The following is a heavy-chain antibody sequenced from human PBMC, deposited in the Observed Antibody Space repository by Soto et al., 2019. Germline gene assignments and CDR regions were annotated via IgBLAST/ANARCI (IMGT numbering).Heavy chain of an antibody. CDR2: IYSGGST. V-gene: IGHV3-66*01. Sequence: PGGSLRLSCAASGFTVSSNYMSWVRQAPGKGLEWVSVIYSGGSTYYADSVKGRFTISRDNSKNTLYLQMNSLRAEDTAVYYCARYRIAVAGTYYFDYWGQGTLVTVSS. CDR3: ARYRIAVAGTYYFDY. CDR1: GFTVSSNY. J-gene: IGHJ4*02. D-gene: IGHD6-19*01.